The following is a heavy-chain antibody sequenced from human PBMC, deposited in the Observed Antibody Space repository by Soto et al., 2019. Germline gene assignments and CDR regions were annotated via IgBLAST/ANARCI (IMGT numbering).Heavy chain of an antibody. V-gene: IGHV3-23*01. CDR3: AKDPYRQQLVLNRDY. J-gene: IGHJ4*02. D-gene: IGHD6-13*01. Sequence: PGGSLRLSCAASGFTFSSYAMSWVRQAPGKGLEWVSAISGSGGSTYYADSVKGRFTISRDNSKNTLYLQMNSLRAEDTAVYYCAKDPYRQQLVLNRDYWGQGTLVTVSS. CDR2: ISGSGGST. CDR1: GFTFSSYA.